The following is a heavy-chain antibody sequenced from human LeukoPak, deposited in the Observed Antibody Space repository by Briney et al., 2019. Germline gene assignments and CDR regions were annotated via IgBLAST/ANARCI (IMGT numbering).Heavy chain of an antibody. V-gene: IGHV3-23*01. J-gene: IGHJ6*03. CDR1: GFTFSSYA. CDR2: ISGSGGTA. Sequence: GGSLRLSCAASGFTFSSYAMSWVRQAPGKGLEWVSAISGSGGTAYYAGSVKGRFTISRDNSKNTLYLQMNSLRAEDTAIYYCAKNGDRGAYCSGGSCYPYYYYNMDVWGKGTTVTISS. CDR3: AKNGDRGAYCSGGSCYPYYYYNMDV. D-gene: IGHD2-15*01.